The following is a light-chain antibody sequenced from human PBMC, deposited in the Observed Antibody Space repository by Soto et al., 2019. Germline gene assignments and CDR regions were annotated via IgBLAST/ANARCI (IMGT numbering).Light chain of an antibody. CDR2: DAS. J-gene: IGKJ4*01. CDR1: QSVNSF. V-gene: IGKV3-11*02. Sequence: EIVLTQSPATLSLSPGQRATLSCRASQSVNSFLAWYQQKPGQPPRLLIYDASNRDTGIPARFSGSGSGRDFTLTISSLEPEDFAVYYCQQRSNWPSTFGGGTNVEIK. CDR3: QQRSNWPST.